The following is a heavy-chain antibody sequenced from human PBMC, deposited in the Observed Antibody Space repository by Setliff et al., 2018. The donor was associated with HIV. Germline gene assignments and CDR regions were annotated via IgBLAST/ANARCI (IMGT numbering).Heavy chain of an antibody. D-gene: IGHD2-8*01. CDR3: ARESPDGLDY. J-gene: IGHJ4*02. CDR2: IYTSGNT. Sequence: SETLSLTCTVADGSISTGSYYWSWVRQPAGRGLEWIGRIYTSGNTDYNPSLKSRVTISEDTSKNQFSLKVNSVTAADTAMYFCARESPDGLDYWGQGTLVTV. V-gene: IGHV4-61*02. CDR1: DGSISTGSYY.